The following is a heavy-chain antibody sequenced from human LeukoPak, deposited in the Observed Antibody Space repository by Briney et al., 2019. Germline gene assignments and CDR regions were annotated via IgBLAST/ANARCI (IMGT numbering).Heavy chain of an antibody. D-gene: IGHD3-22*01. J-gene: IGHJ4*02. V-gene: IGHV4-59*08. CDR3: ARRFHYYDSSGQYYFDY. CDR2: IYYSGST. Sequence: SKTLSLTCTVSGGSISSYYWSWIRQPPGKGLEWIGYIYYSGSTNYNPSLKGRVTISVDTSKNQFSLKLSSVTAADTAVYYCARRFHYYDSSGQYYFDYWGQGTLVTVSS. CDR1: GGSISSYY.